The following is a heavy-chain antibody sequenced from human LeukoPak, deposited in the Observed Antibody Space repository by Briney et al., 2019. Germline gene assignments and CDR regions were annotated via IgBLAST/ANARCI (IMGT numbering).Heavy chain of an antibody. CDR1: GFTFSSYA. D-gene: IGHD3-10*01. Sequence: QAGGSLRLSCAASGFTFSSYAMSWVRQAPGKGLEWVSAISGSGGSTYYADSVKGRFTISRDNSKNTLYLQMNSLRAEDTAVYYCAKLMVRGVISDNRFDPWGQATLVTVSS. V-gene: IGHV3-23*01. J-gene: IGHJ5*02. CDR3: AKLMVRGVISDNRFDP. CDR2: ISGSGGST.